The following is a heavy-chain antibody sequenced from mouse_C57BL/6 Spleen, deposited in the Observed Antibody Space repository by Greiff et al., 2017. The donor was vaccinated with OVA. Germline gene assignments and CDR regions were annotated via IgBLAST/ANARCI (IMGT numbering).Heavy chain of an antibody. CDR3: ASRNYYGSSPFDY. V-gene: IGHV1-64*01. CDR1: GYTFTSYW. J-gene: IGHJ2*01. CDR2: IHPNSGST. Sequence: QLQQPGAELVKPGASVKLSCKASGYTFTSYWMHWVKQRPGQGLEWIGMIHPNSGSTNYNEKFKSKATLTVDKSSSTAYMQLSSLTSEDSAVYYCASRNYYGSSPFDYWGQGTTLTVSS. D-gene: IGHD1-1*01.